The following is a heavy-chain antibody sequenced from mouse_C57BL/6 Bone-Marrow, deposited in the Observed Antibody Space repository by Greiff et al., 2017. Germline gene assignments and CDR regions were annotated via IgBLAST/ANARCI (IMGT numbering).Heavy chain of an antibody. Sequence: EVQVVESEGGLVQPGSSMKLSCTASGFTFSDYYMAWVRQVPEKGLEWVANINYDGSSTYYLDSLKSRFIISRDNAKNILYLQMSSLKSEDTATYYCARGGGYYDYGYAMDYWGQGTSVTVSS. CDR1: GFTFSDYY. CDR2: INYDGSST. J-gene: IGHJ4*01. CDR3: ARGGGYYDYGYAMDY. V-gene: IGHV5-16*01. D-gene: IGHD2-4*01.